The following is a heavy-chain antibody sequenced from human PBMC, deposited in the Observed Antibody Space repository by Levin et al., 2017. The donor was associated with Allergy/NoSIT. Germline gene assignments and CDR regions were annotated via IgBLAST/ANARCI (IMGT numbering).Heavy chain of an antibody. CDR1: GFTISDYA. CDR2: VSGDGLLT. J-gene: IGHJ4*02. CDR3: AKTGGYISAGFDA. V-gene: IGHV3-23*01. D-gene: IGHD5-18*01. Sequence: SCAASGFTISDYAMAWVRQAPGKGLDWVSGVSGDGLLTYYVDSVKGRFTISRDKSKNTLYLQMSSLRTEDTAFYSCAKTGGYISAGFDAWGQGTLVTVAS.